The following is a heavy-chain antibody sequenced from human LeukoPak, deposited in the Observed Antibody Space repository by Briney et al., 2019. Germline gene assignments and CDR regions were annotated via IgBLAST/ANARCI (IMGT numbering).Heavy chain of an antibody. CDR1: GGSISPYY. V-gene: IGHV4-59*01. J-gene: IGHJ4*02. Sequence: KPSETLSLTCTVSGGSISPYYWSWVRQPPGKGLEWIGSIYYSGSTNCNPSLESRVTISVDTSKNQFSLKLSSVTAADTAVYYCARGGWYSSSWSFDYWGQGTLVTVSS. CDR3: ARGGWYSSSWSFDY. CDR2: IYYSGST. D-gene: IGHD6-13*01.